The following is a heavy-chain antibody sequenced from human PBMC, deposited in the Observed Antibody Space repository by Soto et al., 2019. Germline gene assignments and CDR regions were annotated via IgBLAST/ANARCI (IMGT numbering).Heavy chain of an antibody. CDR1: GYRFSDYY. J-gene: IGHJ6*03. D-gene: IGHD1-26*01. Sequence: QVQLVQSGAEVKKPGASVTVSCKASGYRFSDYYLHWVRQAPGQGPEWMGWMNPNSGDTKYAQKFKGGVTMTRDTSVRTAFMELNWLKSDDTAVYYCARESGGATATLDYYYFYMDVWGIGTTVTVYS. V-gene: IGHV1-2*02. CDR2: MNPNSGDT. CDR3: ARESGGATATLDYYYFYMDV.